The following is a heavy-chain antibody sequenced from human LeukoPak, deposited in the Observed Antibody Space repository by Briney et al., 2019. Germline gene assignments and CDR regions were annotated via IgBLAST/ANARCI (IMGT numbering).Heavy chain of an antibody. D-gene: IGHD6-13*01. CDR3: ARDYGSSWYREYNWFDP. V-gene: IGHV3-21*01. J-gene: IGHJ5*02. CDR2: ISSSSSYI. CDR1: GFTFSSYS. Sequence: GGSLRLSCAASGFTFSSYSMNWVRQAPGKGLEWVSSISSSSSYIYYADSVKGRFTISRDNAKNSLYLQMNSLRAEDTAVYYCARDYGSSWYREYNWFDPWGQGTLVTVSS.